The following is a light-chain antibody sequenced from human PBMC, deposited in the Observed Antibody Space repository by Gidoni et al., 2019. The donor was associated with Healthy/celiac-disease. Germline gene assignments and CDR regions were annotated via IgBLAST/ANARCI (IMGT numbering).Light chain of an antibody. CDR1: QSVSSSY. Sequence: EIVLTQSPGTLSLSPGERATLSCRASQSVSSSYLAWYQQTPGQAPRLLIYGASSRATVIPDRFSGSGSGTDFTLTISRLEPEDFAVYYCQQYGSSPQTFGQGTKVEIK. V-gene: IGKV3-20*01. CDR2: GAS. CDR3: QQYGSSPQT. J-gene: IGKJ1*01.